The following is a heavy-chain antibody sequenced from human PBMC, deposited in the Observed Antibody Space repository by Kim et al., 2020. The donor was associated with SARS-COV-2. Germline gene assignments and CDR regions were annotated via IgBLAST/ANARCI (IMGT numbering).Heavy chain of an antibody. D-gene: IGHD1-7*01. Sequence: ANALKGRFTIARNNSKTTLYLQMNSLRAEDTAVYYCAKVVTGTTGLWFDPWGQGTLVTVSS. V-gene: IGHV3-23*01. CDR3: AKVVTGTTGLWFDP. J-gene: IGHJ5*02.